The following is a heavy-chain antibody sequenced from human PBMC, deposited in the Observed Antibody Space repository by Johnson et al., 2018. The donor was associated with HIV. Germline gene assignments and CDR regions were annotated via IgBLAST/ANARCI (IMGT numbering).Heavy chain of an antibody. D-gene: IGHD1-1*01. CDR2: ISYDGSNK. V-gene: IGHV3-30*18. Sequence: QVQLVESGGGLVQPGRSLRLSCAASGFTFSSYAMHWVRQAPGKGLEWVAVISYDGSNKYYADSVKGRFTISRDNSKNTLYLQMNRLRAEDTAVYYCGKDRTGFDAFDIWGQGTMVTVSS. CDR3: GKDRTGFDAFDI. CDR1: GFTFSSYA. J-gene: IGHJ3*02.